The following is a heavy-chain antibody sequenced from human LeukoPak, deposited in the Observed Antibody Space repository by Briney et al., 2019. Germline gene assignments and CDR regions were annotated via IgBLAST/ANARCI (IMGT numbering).Heavy chain of an antibody. CDR2: IYTSGIT. V-gene: IGHV4-4*07. Sequence: SGTLSLTCTVSVGSLTSHLWSWIRQPAGKGLEWIGRIYTSGITTYNPSLRSRATMSIDTSKNQFSLKLSCVTTADTGLYYCARVPRGAGYYNDYWGQGTLVTVSS. CDR1: VGSLTSHL. CDR3: ARVPRGAGYYNDY. J-gene: IGHJ4*02. D-gene: IGHD3-22*01.